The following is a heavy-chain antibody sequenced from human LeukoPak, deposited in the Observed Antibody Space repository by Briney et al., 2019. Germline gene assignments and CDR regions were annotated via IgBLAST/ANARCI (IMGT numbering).Heavy chain of an antibody. CDR3: ARRFRSSIAARGGSPSGMYYYYYMDV. D-gene: IGHD6-6*01. Sequence: PGRSLRLSCAASGFTFSSYAMHWVRQAPGKGLEWVAVISYDGSNKYYADSVKGRFTISRDNCKNTLYLQMNSLRAEDTAVYYCARRFRSSIAARGGSPSGMYYYYYMDVWGKGTTVTVSS. CDR1: GFTFSSYA. V-gene: IGHV3-30*01. J-gene: IGHJ6*03. CDR2: ISYDGSNK.